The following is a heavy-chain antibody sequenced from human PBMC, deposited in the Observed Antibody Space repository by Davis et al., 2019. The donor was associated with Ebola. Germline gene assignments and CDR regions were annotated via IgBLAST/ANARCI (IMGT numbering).Heavy chain of an antibody. J-gene: IGHJ4*02. CDR2: INPNSGGT. D-gene: IGHD3-22*01. CDR3: ARGPLGYYDSSGYLGY. Sequence: ASVKVSCKASGYTFTGYYMHWVRQAPGQGLEWMGWINPNSGGTNYAQKLQGRVTMTTDTSTSTAYMELRSLRSDDTAVYYCARGPLGYYDSSGYLGYWGQGTLVTVSS. V-gene: IGHV1-2*02. CDR1: GYTFTGYY.